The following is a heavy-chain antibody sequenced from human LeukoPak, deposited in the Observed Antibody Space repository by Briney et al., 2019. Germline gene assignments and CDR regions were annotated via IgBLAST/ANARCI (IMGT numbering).Heavy chain of an antibody. V-gene: IGHV4-59*01. J-gene: IGHJ4*02. D-gene: IGHD3-16*02. Sequence: SETLSLTCTVSGGSISSYDWGWIRQPPGKGLEWIGYIYYSGSTNYNPSLKSRVTISVDTSKNQFSLKLSSVTAADTAVYYCARGTSYDYIWGSYRYHYFDYWGQGTLVTVSS. CDR3: ARGTSYDYIWGSYRYHYFDY. CDR2: IYYSGST. CDR1: GGSISSYD.